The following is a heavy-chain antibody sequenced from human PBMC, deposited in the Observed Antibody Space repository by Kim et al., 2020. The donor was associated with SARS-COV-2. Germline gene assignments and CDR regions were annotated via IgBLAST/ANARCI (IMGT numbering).Heavy chain of an antibody. J-gene: IGHJ4*02. V-gene: IGHV3-23*01. D-gene: IGHD6-6*01. Sequence: ADSVKGQFTISRDNSRDTLFLQMNNLRAEDTAIYYCAKSPDYSGSSYFDSWGQGTLVTVSS. CDR3: AKSPDYSGSSYFDS.